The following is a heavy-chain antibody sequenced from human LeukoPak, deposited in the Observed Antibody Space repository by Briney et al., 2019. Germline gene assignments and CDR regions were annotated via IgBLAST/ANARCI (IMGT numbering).Heavy chain of an antibody. V-gene: IGHV3-48*02. CDR1: GFTVSSKY. CDR3: ARDLHSGAYTFDY. D-gene: IGHD1-26*01. Sequence: PGGSLRLSCAASGFTVSSKYMSWVRQAPGKGLEWVSYISSVSTIVYYAASVEGRFTISRDNAKNSLYLQMNSLRDEDTAVYYCARDLHSGAYTFDYWGQGTLVTVSS. CDR2: ISSVSTIV. J-gene: IGHJ4*02.